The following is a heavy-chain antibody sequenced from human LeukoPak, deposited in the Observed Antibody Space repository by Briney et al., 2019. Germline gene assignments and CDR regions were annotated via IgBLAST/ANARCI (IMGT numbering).Heavy chain of an antibody. CDR2: ISSSSSYI. Sequence: GGSLRLSCAASGFTFSSYSMNWVRQAPGKGLEWVSSISSSSSYIYYADSVKGRFTISRDNAKNSLYLQMNSLRAEDTAVYYRASSSGTDIDFDYWGQGTLVTVSS. CDR3: ASSSGTDIDFDY. J-gene: IGHJ4*02. CDR1: GFTFSSYS. D-gene: IGHD3-10*01. V-gene: IGHV3-21*01.